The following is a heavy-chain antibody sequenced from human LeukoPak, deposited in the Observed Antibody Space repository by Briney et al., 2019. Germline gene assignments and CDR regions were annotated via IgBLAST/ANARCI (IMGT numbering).Heavy chain of an antibody. J-gene: IGHJ6*03. Sequence: PSETLSLTCTVSGGSISSSSYYWGWIRQPPGKGLEWIGSIYYSGSTYYNPSLKSRVTMSVDTSKNQFSLKLSSVTAADTAVYYCARDSSYCSSTSCYAPNYYYYYMDVWGKGTTVTISS. CDR2: IYYSGST. V-gene: IGHV4-39*07. CDR3: ARDSSYCSSTSCYAPNYYYYYMDV. D-gene: IGHD2-2*01. CDR1: GGSISSSSYY.